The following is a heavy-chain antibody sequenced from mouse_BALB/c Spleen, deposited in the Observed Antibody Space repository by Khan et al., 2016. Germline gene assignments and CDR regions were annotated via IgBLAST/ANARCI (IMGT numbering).Heavy chain of an antibody. V-gene: IGHV4-1*02. J-gene: IGHJ3*01. Sequence: EVKLLESGGGLVQPGGSLKLSCAASGFDFSRYWMSWVRQAPGKGLEWIGEINPDSSTINYTPSLKDKFIISRDNDKNTLYLQMSKVRSEDIVLSYCARAGYYGYFAYWGQGTLVTVSA. CDR1: GFDFSRYW. CDR3: ARAGYYGYFAY. CDR2: INPDSSTI. D-gene: IGHD1-1*01.